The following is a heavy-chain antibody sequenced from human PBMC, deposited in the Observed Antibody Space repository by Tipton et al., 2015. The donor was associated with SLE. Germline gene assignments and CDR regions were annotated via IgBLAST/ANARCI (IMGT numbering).Heavy chain of an antibody. V-gene: IGHV4-31*03. Sequence: TLSLTCTVSGASISDRTYSWNWIRQHPGKGLESIGCIYDSGSTYYNPSLKSRLTISVDTSKNQFSLKLSSVTAADTAVYYCARFCSYYGSGRRYFDYWGQGTLVTVPS. CDR1: GASISDRTYS. J-gene: IGHJ4*02. CDR2: IYDSGST. D-gene: IGHD3-10*01. CDR3: ARFCSYYGSGRRYFDY.